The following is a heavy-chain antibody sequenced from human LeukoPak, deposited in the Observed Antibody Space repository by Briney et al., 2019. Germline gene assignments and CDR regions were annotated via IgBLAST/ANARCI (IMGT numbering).Heavy chain of an antibody. CDR1: GGSVSSGSYY. V-gene: IGHV4-61*01. J-gene: IGHJ4*02. CDR2: IYYSGST. D-gene: IGHD3-22*01. Sequence: PSEALSLTCTVSGGSVSSGSYYWSWIRQPPGKGLEWIGYIYYSGSTNYNPSLKSRVTISVDTSKNQFSLKLSSVTAADTAVYYCARASYYYDSSGYFITRVAEYYFDYWGQGTLVTVSS. CDR3: ARASYYYDSSGYFITRVAEYYFDY.